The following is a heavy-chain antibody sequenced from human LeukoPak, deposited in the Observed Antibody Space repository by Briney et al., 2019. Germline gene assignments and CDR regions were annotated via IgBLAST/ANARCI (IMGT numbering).Heavy chain of an antibody. Sequence: PGGSLRLSCAASGLTFTTYWMSWVRQAPGKGLEWVANIKQDGSEKYYVDSVKGRFTISRDNAKNSLYLQMNSLRVEDTAIYYCARDVGSGSYSLNPNYYMDVWGKGTTVTISS. CDR2: IKQDGSEK. CDR1: GLTFTTYW. CDR3: ARDVGSGSYSLNPNYYMDV. J-gene: IGHJ6*03. V-gene: IGHV3-7*01. D-gene: IGHD3-10*01.